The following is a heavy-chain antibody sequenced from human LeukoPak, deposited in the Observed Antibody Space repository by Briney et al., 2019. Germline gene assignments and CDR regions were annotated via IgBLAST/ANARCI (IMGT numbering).Heavy chain of an antibody. Sequence: GGSLRLSCAASGFTFSSYAMSWVRQAPGKGLEWVSAISGSGGSTYYADSVKGRFTISRDNSKNPLYLQMNSLRAEDTAVYYCAKRDFWSGYSRFDYWGQGTLVTVSS. CDR1: GFTFSSYA. CDR3: AKRDFWSGYSRFDY. CDR2: ISGSGGST. V-gene: IGHV3-23*01. J-gene: IGHJ4*02. D-gene: IGHD3-3*01.